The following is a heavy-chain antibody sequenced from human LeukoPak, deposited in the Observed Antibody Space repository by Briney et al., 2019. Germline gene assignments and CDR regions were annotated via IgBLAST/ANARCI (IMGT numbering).Heavy chain of an antibody. CDR2: IYTSGST. Sequence: SETLSLTCTVSGGSISSGSYYWSWIRQPAGKGLEWIGRIYTSGSTNYNPSLKSRVTILVDTSKNQFSLKLSSVTAADTAVYYCARGTPNWFDPWGQGTLVTVSS. D-gene: IGHD2-15*01. J-gene: IGHJ5*02. CDR3: ARGTPNWFDP. V-gene: IGHV4-61*02. CDR1: GGSISSGSYY.